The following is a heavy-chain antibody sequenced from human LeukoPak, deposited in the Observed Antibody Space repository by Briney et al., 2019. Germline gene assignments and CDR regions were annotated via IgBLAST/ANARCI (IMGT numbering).Heavy chain of an antibody. CDR2: INSDGRSI. V-gene: IGHV3-74*01. J-gene: IGHJ3*02. D-gene: IGHD1-26*01. CDR3: ARGGSPPEALGDALNI. CDR1: RFTVSSNY. Sequence: GGSLRLSCAASRFTVSSNYMSWVRQAPGKGLVRVSRINSDGRSIIYADSVKGRFTISRDNAKNTLYLQMNSLRVEDTAVYYCARGGSPPEALGDALNIWGQGTMVTVSS.